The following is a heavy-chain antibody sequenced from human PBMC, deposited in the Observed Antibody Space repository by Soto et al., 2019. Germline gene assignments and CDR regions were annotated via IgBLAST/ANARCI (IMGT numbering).Heavy chain of an antibody. J-gene: IGHJ4*02. V-gene: IGHV3-21*06. CDR3: AREFEDVPSNFYX. CDR1: GFTFTRYS. D-gene: IGHD3-10*01. CDR2: ISSTTNYI. Sequence: EGSLRLSFAASGFTFTRYSMNWVRQAPGKGLEWVSSISSTTNYIYYVDSMKGRFTISRDNAKNSLYLEMNSLRAEDTAVYYCAREFEDVPSNFYXWGQGPLVTVSX.